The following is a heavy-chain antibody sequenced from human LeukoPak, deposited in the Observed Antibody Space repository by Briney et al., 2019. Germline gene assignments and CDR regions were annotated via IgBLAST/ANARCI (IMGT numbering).Heavy chain of an antibody. CDR3: ARANYFDF. V-gene: IGHV4-59*01. CDR1: GGSISNYY. Sequence: SETLSLTCTVSGGSISNYYWSWFRQPPGKRLEWIASIYYSGSTTYNPSLKSRVTISVDTSKNLFSLQLGSVTAADTAVYYCARANYFDFWGQGTLVTVSS. CDR2: IYYSGST. J-gene: IGHJ4*02.